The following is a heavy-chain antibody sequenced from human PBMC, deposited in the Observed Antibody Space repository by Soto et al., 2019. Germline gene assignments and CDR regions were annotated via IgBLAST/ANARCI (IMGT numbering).Heavy chain of an antibody. CDR3: AREGYYDSSGYLDY. CDR1: GFTFSEYA. CDR2: IGGDGGSP. V-gene: IGHV3-23*01. J-gene: IGHJ4*01. Sequence: GSLRLSCAASGFTFSEYAMSWVRQAPVKGLEWVSVIGGDGGSPNYADSVKGRFTVSRDNSKSTLYLQMNSLRAEDTAVYYCAREGYYDSSGYLDYWGQGTLVTVSS. D-gene: IGHD3-22*01.